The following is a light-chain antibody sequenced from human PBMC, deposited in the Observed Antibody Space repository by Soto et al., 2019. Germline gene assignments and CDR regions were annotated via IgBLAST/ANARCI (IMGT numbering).Light chain of an antibody. Sequence: DIQMTQSPSTLSASVGDRVTITCRATQSISTSSAWYQQKPGKAPNLLISGASNLESGVPSGFSGSGSGTEFTLTISSLQPDDFSSYYCQQYYTYSTFGQGTKVDIK. CDR3: QQYYTYST. V-gene: IGKV1-5*01. J-gene: IGKJ1*01. CDR1: QSISTS. CDR2: GAS.